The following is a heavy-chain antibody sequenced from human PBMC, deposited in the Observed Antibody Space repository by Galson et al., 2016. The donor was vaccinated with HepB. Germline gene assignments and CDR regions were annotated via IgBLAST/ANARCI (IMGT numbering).Heavy chain of an antibody. Sequence: PALVKPTQTLTLTYTFSGFSLTTSGMCVAWIRQPPGKALEWLALLDSDDDKYYNTSLKTRPTISKDTSKNQVVLIMTNMAPVDTATYFYARIPPGGIYPSDYHFHGMDVWGPGIMVTVSS. V-gene: IGHV2-70*13. D-gene: IGHD1-26*01. CDR1: GFSLTTSGMC. J-gene: IGHJ6*02. CDR3: ARIPPGGIYPSDYHFHGMDV. CDR2: LDSDDDK.